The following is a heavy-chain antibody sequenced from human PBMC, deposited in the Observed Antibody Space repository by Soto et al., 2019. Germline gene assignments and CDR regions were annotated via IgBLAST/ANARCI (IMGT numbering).Heavy chain of an antibody. V-gene: IGHV3-23*01. J-gene: IGHJ4*02. D-gene: IGHD6-19*01. CDR2: ISGSGGST. CDR3: AKGSSGWYERFDY. CDR1: GFTFSSYA. Sequence: GGSLRLSCAASGFTFSSYAMSWVRQAPGKGLEWVSTISGSGGSTYYADSVKGRFTISRDNSKNTLYLQMNSLRAEDTAVYYCAKGSSGWYERFDYWGQGALVTVSS.